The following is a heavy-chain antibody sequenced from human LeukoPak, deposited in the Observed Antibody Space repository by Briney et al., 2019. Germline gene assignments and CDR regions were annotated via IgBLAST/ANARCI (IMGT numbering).Heavy chain of an antibody. J-gene: IGHJ3*02. CDR3: ARAISSGWFKNAFET. Sequence: SETLSLTCSVSGGSISNYYWRWIRQPAGRGLEWIGRIYISGSTNHNPSLKSRVTMSVDTSKNQFSLKLSSVTAADTAVYYCARAISSGWFKNAFETWGQGTMVTVSS. V-gene: IGHV4-4*07. CDR2: IYISGST. CDR1: GGSISNYY. D-gene: IGHD6-19*01.